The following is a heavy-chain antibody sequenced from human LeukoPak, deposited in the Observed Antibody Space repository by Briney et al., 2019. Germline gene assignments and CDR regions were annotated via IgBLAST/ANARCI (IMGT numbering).Heavy chain of an antibody. Sequence: GGSLRLSCAASGFTFSSYEMNWARHAPGKGLEWVSYISSSGSTIYYADSVKGRFTISRDNAKNSLYLQMNSLRAEDTAVYYCAREVNYDFWSGSPYYYYYGMDVWGQGTTVTVSS. CDR2: ISSSGSTI. V-gene: IGHV3-48*03. J-gene: IGHJ6*02. CDR3: AREVNYDFWSGSPYYYYYGMDV. D-gene: IGHD3-3*01. CDR1: GFTFSSYE.